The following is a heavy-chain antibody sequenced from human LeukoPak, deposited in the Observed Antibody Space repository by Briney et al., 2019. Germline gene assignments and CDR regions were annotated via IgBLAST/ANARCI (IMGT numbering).Heavy chain of an antibody. J-gene: IGHJ4*02. CDR1: GFTFSTFA. CDR3: VRDVGAVRGEVYFDY. CDR2: ITGSGPYM. Sequence: GGSLRLSCAASGFTFSTFAMHWVRLSPGEGLEWVSSITGSGPYMLYADSVKHRFTISRDNTKNLLYLEMNSLRAEDTAMYFCVRDVGAVRGEVYFDYWGQGTLVTVSS. V-gene: IGHV3-21*06. D-gene: IGHD3-10*01.